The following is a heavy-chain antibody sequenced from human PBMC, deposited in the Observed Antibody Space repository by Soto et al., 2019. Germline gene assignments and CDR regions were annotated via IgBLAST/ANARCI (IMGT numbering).Heavy chain of an antibody. V-gene: IGHV1-69*01. D-gene: IGHD1-7*01. CDR1: GGTFSSYA. Sequence: QVQLVQSGAEVKKPGSSVKVTCKASGGTFSSYAISWVRQAPGQGLEWMGGIIPIFGTANYAQKFQGRVTITADESTNTAYMELSSLSSEDTAVYYCARDRATNWNYGDAFDIWGQGTMVTVSS. CDR2: IIPIFGTA. J-gene: IGHJ3*02. CDR3: ARDRATNWNYGDAFDI.